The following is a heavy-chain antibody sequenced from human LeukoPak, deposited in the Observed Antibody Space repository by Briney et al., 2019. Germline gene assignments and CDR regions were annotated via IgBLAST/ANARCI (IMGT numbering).Heavy chain of an antibody. CDR1: GGSISSSGYY. D-gene: IGHD4-23*01. J-gene: IGHJ4*02. V-gene: IGHV4-39*01. Sequence: PSETLSLTCTVSGGSISSSGYYWGWIRQPPGKGLEWIGTIYYSGRTQYNPPLKSRVTISVDTSKNQFSLKLSSVTAADTAVYYCATSPQYGGYLGQGSLVTVSS. CDR3: ATSPQYGGY. CDR2: IYYSGRT.